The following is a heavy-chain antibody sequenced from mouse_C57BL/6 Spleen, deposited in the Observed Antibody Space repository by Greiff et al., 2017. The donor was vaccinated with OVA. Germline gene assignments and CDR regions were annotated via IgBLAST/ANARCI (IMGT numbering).Heavy chain of an antibody. J-gene: IGHJ1*03. CDR2: ISSGSSTI. CDR1: GFTFSDYG. CDR3: ARDYGSSYGWYLDV. V-gene: IGHV5-17*01. D-gene: IGHD1-1*01. Sequence: EVQLVESGGGLVKPGGSLKLSCAASGFTFSDYGMHWVRQAPEKGLEWVAYISSGSSTIYYADTVKGRFTHARDNAKNTLFLQMTSLRSEDTARYYGARDYGSSYGWYLDVWGTGTTVTVSS.